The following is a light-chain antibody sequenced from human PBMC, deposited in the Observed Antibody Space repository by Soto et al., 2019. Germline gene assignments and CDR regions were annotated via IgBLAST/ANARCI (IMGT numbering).Light chain of an antibody. CDR1: SSDVGAYNF. V-gene: IGLV2-14*03. J-gene: IGLJ1*01. CDR3: MSFTSSNTYV. Sequence: QSVLTQPASVSGAPGLSITISCTGTSSDVGAYNFVSWYQHYPDKAPKVVIYDVANRPSGVSYRFSASKSGNTASLTISGLQAEDGADYYCMSFTSSNTYVFGNGTKVTVL. CDR2: DVA.